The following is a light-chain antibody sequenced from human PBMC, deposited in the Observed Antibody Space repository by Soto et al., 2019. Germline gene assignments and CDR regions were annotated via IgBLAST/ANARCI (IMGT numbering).Light chain of an antibody. Sequence: DIQMTQSPSPLSASVGDRVTITCRASQNINYWLAWYQHKPGKAPKLLIYDASSLESGVPSRFNGSGFGTEFTLTISSLQPEDFATYYCQQYHGYSTFGQGTNLEIK. CDR3: QQYHGYST. CDR2: DAS. CDR1: QNINYW. V-gene: IGKV1-5*01. J-gene: IGKJ2*01.